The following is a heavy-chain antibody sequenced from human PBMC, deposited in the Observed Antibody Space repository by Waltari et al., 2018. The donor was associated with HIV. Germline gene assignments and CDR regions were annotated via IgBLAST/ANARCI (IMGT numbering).Heavy chain of an antibody. V-gene: IGHV4-61*01. CDR2: VHYSGAT. D-gene: IGHD6-25*01. J-gene: IGHJ3*02. CDR3: ARDRGASDI. Sequence: QVQLQESGPGLLKPSETLSLTCTVSGGSISSGRYYWSWIRQAPGKGLEWVGYVHYSGATSYNPSLRSRVTISLDMSKTRFSLRLTSVTAADTALYFCARDRGASDIWGQGIMVTVSS. CDR1: GGSISSGRYY.